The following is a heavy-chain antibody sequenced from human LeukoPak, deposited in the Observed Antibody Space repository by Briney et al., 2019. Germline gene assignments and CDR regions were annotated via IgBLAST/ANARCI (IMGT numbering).Heavy chain of an antibody. CDR2: IYHSGST. CDR1: GGSISSGYY. CDR3: ASGGIAVAGTGY. V-gene: IGHV4-38-2*02. J-gene: IGHJ4*02. Sequence: SETLSLTCTVSGGSISSGYYWGWIRQPPGKGLEWIGSIYHSGSTYYNPSLKSRVTISVDTSKNQFSLKLSSVTAADTAVYYCASGGIAVAGTGYWGQGTLVTVSS. D-gene: IGHD6-19*01.